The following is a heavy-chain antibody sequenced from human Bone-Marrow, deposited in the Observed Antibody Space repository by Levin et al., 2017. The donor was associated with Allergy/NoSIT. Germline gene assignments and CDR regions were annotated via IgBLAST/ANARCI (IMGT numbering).Heavy chain of an antibody. CDR2: MYHSGST. D-gene: IGHD5-18*01. CDR1: GASISSSNYY. Sequence: SETLSLTCTVSGASISSSNYYWGWIRQPPGKGLEWIGSMYHSGSTDFNPSLESRGTLSVDPSKNQFSLKLRSVTDADTAVYYCARPLREYNYGLFEHWGQGALVTVSS. V-gene: IGHV4-39*01. J-gene: IGHJ4*02. CDR3: ARPLREYNYGLFEH.